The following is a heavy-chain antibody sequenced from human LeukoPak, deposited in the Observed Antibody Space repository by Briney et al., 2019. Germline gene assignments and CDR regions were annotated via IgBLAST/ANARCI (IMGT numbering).Heavy chain of an antibody. D-gene: IGHD3-3*01. Sequence: SDTLSLTCGVVGGSLSGYYWTWIRQPPGKGLEWIGEINHIGSTIYNPSLESRVSMSVDTSKSQFSLNVSSVTAADTAVYYCARGGRFPAWSRAYYFDFWGLGTPVTVSS. V-gene: IGHV4-34*01. J-gene: IGHJ4*02. CDR1: GGSLSGYY. CDR2: INHIGST. CDR3: ARGGRFPAWSRAYYFDF.